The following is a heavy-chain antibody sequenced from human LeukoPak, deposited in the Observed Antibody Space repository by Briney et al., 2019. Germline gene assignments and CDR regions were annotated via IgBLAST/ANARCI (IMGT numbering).Heavy chain of an antibody. V-gene: IGHV1-18*01. J-gene: IGHJ5*02. D-gene: IGHD1-26*01. CDR1: GYTFTTYV. CDR3: ARVARDRRIVGAVPSPFDP. CDR2: ISAYNGNT. Sequence: ASVKVSCKASGYTFTTYVMNWVRQAPGQGLEWMGWISAYNGNTNYAQKLQGRVTMTTDTSTSTAYMELRSLKSDDTAVYYCARVARDRRIVGAVPSPFDPWGQGTLVTVSS.